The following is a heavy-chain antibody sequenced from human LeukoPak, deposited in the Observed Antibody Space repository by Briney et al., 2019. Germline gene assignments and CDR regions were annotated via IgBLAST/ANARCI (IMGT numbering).Heavy chain of an antibody. J-gene: IGHJ4*02. V-gene: IGHV3-21*01. CDR2: ISSSSSYI. CDR1: GFTFSSYS. CDR3: ARVGHDSGYDDGSDY. D-gene: IGHD5-12*01. Sequence: PGGSLRLSCAASGFTFSSYSMNWVRQAPGKGLEWVSSISSSSSYIYYADSVKGRFTISRDNAKNTLYLQMNSLRAEDTAVYYCARVGHDSGYDDGSDYWGQGTLVTVSS.